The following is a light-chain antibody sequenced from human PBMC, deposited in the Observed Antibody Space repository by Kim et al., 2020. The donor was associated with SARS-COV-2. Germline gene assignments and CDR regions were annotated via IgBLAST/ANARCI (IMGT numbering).Light chain of an antibody. CDR2: EVS. Sequence: GQSVTRSCTGASSGVGGYNYVPWYQQHPGRAPQLVIYEVSRRPSGVPDRFSGSKSGNTASLTVSGLQAEDEADYYCTSYAGNNNVVFGGGTQLTVL. J-gene: IGLJ2*01. CDR1: SSGVGGYNY. CDR3: TSYAGNNNVV. V-gene: IGLV2-8*01.